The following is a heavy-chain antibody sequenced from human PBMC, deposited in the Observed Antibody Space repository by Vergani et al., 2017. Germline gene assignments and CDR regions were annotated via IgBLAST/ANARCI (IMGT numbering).Heavy chain of an antibody. CDR2: IYSTGST. V-gene: IGHV4-59*01. CDR1: GASISDVY. CDR3: ARVMYRDEASTGYRLEGMDI. D-gene: IGHD3-9*01. J-gene: IGHJ6*02. Sequence: QVQLQESGPGLVKPSETLSLTCSVSGASISDVYWTWIRQSPGERLEWIGYIYSTGSTNYNPSLNSRVTMSVDTSKNQFSLKLRSVTAADTAVYFCARVMYRDEASTGYRLEGMDICGQGATVTISS.